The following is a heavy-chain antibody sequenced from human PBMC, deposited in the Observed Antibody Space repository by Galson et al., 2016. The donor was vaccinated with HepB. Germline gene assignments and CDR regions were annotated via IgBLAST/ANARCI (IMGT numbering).Heavy chain of an antibody. D-gene: IGHD3-22*01. Sequence: SLRLSCAASGFTFSGSAMHWVRQAPGKGLEWVGRIRSKARGYATAYSASVKGRFTISRDDSTNTAYLQLNSLKAEDTAVYYCTRELGYYATSSGFYYPPRFDDWGQGTLVTVSS. V-gene: IGHV3-73*01. CDR1: GFTFSGSA. CDR2: IRSKARGYAT. CDR3: TRELGYYATSSGFYYPPRFDD. J-gene: IGHJ4*02.